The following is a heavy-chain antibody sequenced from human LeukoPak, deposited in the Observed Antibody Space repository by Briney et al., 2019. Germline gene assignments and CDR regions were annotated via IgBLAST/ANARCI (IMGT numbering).Heavy chain of an antibody. D-gene: IGHD5-18*01. V-gene: IGHV4-34*01. CDR2: INHSGST. CDR1: GGSFSGYY. Sequence: PSETLSLTCAVYGGSFSGYYWSWIRQPPGKGLEWIGEINHSGSTNYNPSLKSQVTISVDTSKNQFSLKLSSVTAADTAVYYCARSSIQPYDYWGQGTLVTVSS. J-gene: IGHJ4*02. CDR3: ARSSIQPYDY.